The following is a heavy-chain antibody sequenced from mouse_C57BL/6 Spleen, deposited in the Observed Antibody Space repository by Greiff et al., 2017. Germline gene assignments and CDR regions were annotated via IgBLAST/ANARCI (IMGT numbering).Heavy chain of an antibody. CDR2: IYPGDGDT. CDR1: GYAFSSYW. V-gene: IGHV1-80*01. D-gene: IGHD2-5*01. Sequence: VQGVESGAELVKPGASVKISCKASGYAFSSYWMNWVKQRPGKGLEWIGQIYPGDGDTNYNGKFKGKATLTADKSSSTAYMQLSSLTSEDSAVYFYARSGSNYVGFAYWGQGTLVTVSA. J-gene: IGHJ3*01. CDR3: ARSGSNYVGFAY.